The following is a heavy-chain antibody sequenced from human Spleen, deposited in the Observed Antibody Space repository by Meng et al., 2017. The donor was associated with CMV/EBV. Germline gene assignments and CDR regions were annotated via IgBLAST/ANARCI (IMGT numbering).Heavy chain of an antibody. CDR3: GKGLFDP. V-gene: IGHV3-23*01. Sequence: GESLKISCAASGFSFSDYAMRWVRQAPGKGLEWVSSISASGDSTYYADSVKGRFTISRDNSKNAFYLQMNSLRVEDTAIYYCGKGLFDPWGQGALVTVPQ. CDR1: GFSFSDYA. J-gene: IGHJ5*02. CDR2: ISASGDST.